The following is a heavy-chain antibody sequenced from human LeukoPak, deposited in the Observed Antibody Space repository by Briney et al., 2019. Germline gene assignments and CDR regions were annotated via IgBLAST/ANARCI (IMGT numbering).Heavy chain of an antibody. CDR1: GFTFSDYY. CDR3: ARAGSYYYDSSPGY. D-gene: IGHD3-22*01. V-gene: IGHV3-11*01. J-gene: IGHJ4*02. Sequence: GGSLRLSCAASGFTFSDYYMSWIRQAPGKGLEWVSYINSSGSTIYYADSVKGRFTISRDNAKNSLYLQMNSLRAEDTAVYYCARAGSYYYDSSPGYWGQGTLVTVSS. CDR2: INSSGSTI.